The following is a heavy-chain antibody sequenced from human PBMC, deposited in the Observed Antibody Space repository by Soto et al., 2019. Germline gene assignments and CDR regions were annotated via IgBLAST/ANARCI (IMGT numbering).Heavy chain of an antibody. Sequence: QVQLVQSGAEVQKPGSSVKVSCKASGGTFSSYAISWVRQAPGQGLEWMGGIIPIFGTANYAQKFQGRVTITADESTSTAYMELSSLRSEDTAVYYCARDIAVVVAATHNWYFDLWGRGTLVTVSS. J-gene: IGHJ2*01. CDR3: ARDIAVVVAATHNWYFDL. D-gene: IGHD2-15*01. CDR2: IIPIFGTA. V-gene: IGHV1-69*01. CDR1: GGTFSSYA.